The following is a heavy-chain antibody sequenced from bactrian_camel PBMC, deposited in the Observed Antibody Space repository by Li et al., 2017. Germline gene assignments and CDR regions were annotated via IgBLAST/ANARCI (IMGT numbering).Heavy chain of an antibody. CDR1: DFTFSNYA. CDR2: INSAGSVS. J-gene: IGHJ6*01. V-gene: IGHV3S40*01. CDR3: ASGLSLFT. Sequence: VQLVESGGGLVQSGGSLRLSCAASDFTFSNYAMNWVRQAPGKGLEWVSGINSAGSVSYYTDSVKGRFTISRDNAKNTVYLQLNSLKTEDMAMYYCASGLSLFTWGQGTQVTVS. D-gene: IGHD3*01.